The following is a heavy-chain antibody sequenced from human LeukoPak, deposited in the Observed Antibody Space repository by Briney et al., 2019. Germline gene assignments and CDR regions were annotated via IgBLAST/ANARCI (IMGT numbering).Heavy chain of an antibody. CDR2: INPNSGGT. CDR1: GYTFTGYY. J-gene: IGHJ6*02. V-gene: IGHV1-2*02. Sequence: GASVKVSCKASGYTFTGYYMHWVRQAPGQGLEWMGWINPNSGGTNYAQKFQGRVTMTRDTSISTAYMELSRLRSDDTAVYYCARENGYCSTTSCPMDVWGQGTTVTVSS. D-gene: IGHD2-2*01. CDR3: ARENGYCSTTSCPMDV.